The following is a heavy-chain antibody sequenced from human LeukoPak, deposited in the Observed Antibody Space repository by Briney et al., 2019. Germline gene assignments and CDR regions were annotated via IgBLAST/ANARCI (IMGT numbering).Heavy chain of an antibody. CDR1: GYTFTIYA. J-gene: IGHJ4*02. Sequence: ASVNVSYKASGYTFTIYAIHWVRQAPGQRLECMGWINTGNGNTKYSQKFQGRVTITRDTSASTAYMDLSSLRSEDTAVYYCARNTETAIPLPYYFDYWGQGTLVTVSS. CDR3: ARNTETAIPLPYYFDY. D-gene: IGHD2-21*02. V-gene: IGHV1-3*04. CDR2: INTGNGNT.